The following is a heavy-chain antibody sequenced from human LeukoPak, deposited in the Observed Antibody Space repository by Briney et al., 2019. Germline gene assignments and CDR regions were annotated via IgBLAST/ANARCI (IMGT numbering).Heavy chain of an antibody. CDR3: ATMGFIAAALDY. D-gene: IGHD6-6*01. V-gene: IGHV3-23*01. CDR1: GFTFSSYA. CDR2: ISSSGGST. Sequence: PGGSLRLSCAASGFTFSSYAMSWVRQAPGKGLEWVSAISSSGGSTYYADSVKGRFTISRDNSKYTLYLQMNSLRAEDTAVYYCATMGFIAAALDYWGQGTLVTVSS. J-gene: IGHJ4*02.